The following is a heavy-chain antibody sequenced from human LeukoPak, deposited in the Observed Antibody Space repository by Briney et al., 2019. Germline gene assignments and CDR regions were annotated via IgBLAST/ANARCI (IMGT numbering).Heavy chain of an antibody. Sequence: GGSLRLSCAASGFTFSSYEMNWVRQAPGKGLEWVSYISSSGSTIYYVGSVKGRFTISRDNAKNSLYLQMNSLRAEDTAVYYCAGVYHFDYWGQGTLVTVSS. D-gene: IGHD2-2*02. CDR2: ISSSGSTI. CDR1: GFTFSSYE. CDR3: AGVYHFDY. J-gene: IGHJ4*02. V-gene: IGHV3-48*03.